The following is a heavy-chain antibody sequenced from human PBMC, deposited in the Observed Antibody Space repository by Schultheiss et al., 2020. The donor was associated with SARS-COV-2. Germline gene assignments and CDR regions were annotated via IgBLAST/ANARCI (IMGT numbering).Heavy chain of an antibody. D-gene: IGHD6-13*01. Sequence: GESLKISCAASGFTFSSYAMSWVRQAPGKGLEWVSAISGSGGSTYYADSVKGRFTISRDNSKNTLYLQMNSLKTEDTAVYYCTAGIAAAGQYYYYYYGMDVWGQGTTVTVSS. CDR3: TAGIAAAGQYYYYYYGMDV. CDR2: ISGSGGST. V-gene: IGHV3-23*01. J-gene: IGHJ6*02. CDR1: GFTFSSYA.